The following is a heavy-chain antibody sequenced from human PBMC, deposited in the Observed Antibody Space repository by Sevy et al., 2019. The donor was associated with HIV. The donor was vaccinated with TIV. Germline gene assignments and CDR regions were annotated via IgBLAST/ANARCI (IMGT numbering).Heavy chain of an antibody. CDR2: ISSSSSTI. CDR1: GFTFSSYS. V-gene: IGHV3-48*02. J-gene: IGHJ6*02. D-gene: IGHD3-3*01. Sequence: GGSLRLSCAASGFTFSSYSMNWVRQAPGKGLEWVSYISSSSSTIYYADSVKGRFTISRDNPKNSLYLKMNSLRDEETAVYYCARNSLRFLEWLPKSYYYYGMDVWGQGTTVTVSS. CDR3: ARNSLRFLEWLPKSYYYYGMDV.